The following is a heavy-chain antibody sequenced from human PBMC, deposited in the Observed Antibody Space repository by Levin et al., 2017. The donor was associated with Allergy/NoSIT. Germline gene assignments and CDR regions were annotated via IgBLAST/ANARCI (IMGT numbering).Heavy chain of an antibody. Sequence: GASVKVSCKASGGTFSSYAISWVRQAPGQGLEWMGGIIPIFGTANYAQKFQGRVTITADESTSTAYMELSSLRSEDTAVYYCARSPYSSGWYGQWELLAEYFQHWGQGTLVTVSS. D-gene: IGHD6-19*01. J-gene: IGHJ1*01. CDR3: ARSPYSSGWYGQWELLAEYFQH. CDR2: IIPIFGTA. V-gene: IGHV1-69*13. CDR1: GGTFSSYA.